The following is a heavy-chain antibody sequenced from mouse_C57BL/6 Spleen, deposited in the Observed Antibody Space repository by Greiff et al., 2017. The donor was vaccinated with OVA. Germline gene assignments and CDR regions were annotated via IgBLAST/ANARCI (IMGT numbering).Heavy chain of an antibody. D-gene: IGHD1-1*01. CDR1: GYTFTEYT. J-gene: IGHJ3*01. Sequence: VQLQQSGAELVKPGASVKLSCKASGYTFTEYTIHWVKQRSGQGLEWIGWFYPGGGSIKYNEKFKDKATLTADKSSSTVYMEFSRLTSEDSAVYFFAKHEVYYGSSYTFAYWGQGTLVTVSA. CDR3: AKHEVYYGSSYTFAY. V-gene: IGHV1-62-2*01. CDR2: FYPGGGSI.